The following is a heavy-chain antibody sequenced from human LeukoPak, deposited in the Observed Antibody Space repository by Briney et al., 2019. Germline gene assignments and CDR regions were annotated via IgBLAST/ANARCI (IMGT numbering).Heavy chain of an antibody. D-gene: IGHD4-23*01. CDR2: INKDGSDK. J-gene: IGHJ4*02. CDR1: GFTFNMYW. CDR3: ARDPGYGGNSDY. V-gene: IGHV3-7*01. Sequence: GGSLRLSCAASGFTFNMYWMTWVRQAPGKGLESVAYINKDGSDKYYVDSVKGRFTVSRDNAKNSLYLQMNSLRAEDTAVYYCARDPGYGGNSDYWGQGTLVTVSS.